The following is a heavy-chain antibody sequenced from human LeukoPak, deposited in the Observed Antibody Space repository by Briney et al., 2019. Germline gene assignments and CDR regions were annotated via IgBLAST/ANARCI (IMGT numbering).Heavy chain of an antibody. CDR1: GGTFSSYA. J-gene: IGHJ4*02. CDR2: IIPIFGTA. CDR3: ASVATIHRSFDY. Sequence: GASVKVSCKASGGTFSSYAISWVRQAPGQGLEWVGGIIPIFGTANYAQKFQGRVTITADKSTSTAYMELSSLRSEDTAVYYCASVATIHRSFDYWGQGTLVTVSS. D-gene: IGHD5-12*01. V-gene: IGHV1-69*06.